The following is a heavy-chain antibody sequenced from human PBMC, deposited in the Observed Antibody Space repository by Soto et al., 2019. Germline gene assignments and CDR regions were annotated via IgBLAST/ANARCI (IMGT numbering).Heavy chain of an antibody. CDR3: ATPACNSSAWCDFDY. Sequence: SETLSLTCTVSGGSISSYYWSWIRQPPGKGLEWIGYIYYSGSTSYNPSLKSRVTISVDTSKNQFSLKLSSVTAADTAVYYCATPACNSSAWCDFDYWGEGTPVTVSS. CDR1: GGSISSYY. J-gene: IGHJ4*02. D-gene: IGHD6-19*01. V-gene: IGHV4-59*01. CDR2: IYYSGST.